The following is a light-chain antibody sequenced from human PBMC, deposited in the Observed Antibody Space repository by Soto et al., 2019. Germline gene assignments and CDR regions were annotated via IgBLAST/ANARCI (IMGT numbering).Light chain of an antibody. CDR2: DNS. CDR3: QVWDSSSDHYV. V-gene: IGLV3-21*02. Sequence: SYELTQPPSVSVAPGQTARITCGGDNIGDKSVHWYQQKPGQAPVLVVYDNSDRPSGIPERFSGSNSGNTATLTISRVEAGDEADYYCQVWDSSSDHYVSGNGTKVTVL. CDR1: NIGDKS. J-gene: IGLJ1*01.